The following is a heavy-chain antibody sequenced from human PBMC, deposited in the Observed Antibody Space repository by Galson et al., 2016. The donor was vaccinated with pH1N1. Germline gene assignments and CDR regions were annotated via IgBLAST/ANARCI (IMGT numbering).Heavy chain of an antibody. V-gene: IGHV3-21*01. CDR1: GFIFSGYT. Sequence: SLRLSCAASGFIFSGYTMNWVRQAPGKGPEWVSSISSSGRNIYYADSMKGRFTISRDNAKKTLYLQINNLRAEDTGIYYCAREPYFPPYFDNWGQGILVTVSS. CDR3: AREPYFPPYFDN. J-gene: IGHJ4*02. CDR2: ISSSGRNI. D-gene: IGHD2-21*01.